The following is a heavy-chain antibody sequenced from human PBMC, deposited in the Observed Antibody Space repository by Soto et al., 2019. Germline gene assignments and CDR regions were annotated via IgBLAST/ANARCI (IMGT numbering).Heavy chain of an antibody. CDR3: ARGVTHYYYYYMDV. CDR1: GFTFSSYG. V-gene: IGHV3-23*01. Sequence: PGGSLRLSCAASGFTFSSYGMNWVRQAPEKGLEWVSSITHSGGNTYYADSVEGRFTISRDNSKNTLYLQMNSLRAEDTAVYYCARGVTHYYYYYMDVWGKGTTVTVSS. J-gene: IGHJ6*03. CDR2: ITHSGGNT.